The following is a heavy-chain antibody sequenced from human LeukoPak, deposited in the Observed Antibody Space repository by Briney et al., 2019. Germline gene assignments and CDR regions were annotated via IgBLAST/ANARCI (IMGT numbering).Heavy chain of an antibody. J-gene: IGHJ3*02. CDR3: ARGLLGDAFDI. V-gene: IGHV3-13*05. CDR1: GFTFSRYD. Sequence: PGGSLRLSCAASGFTFSRYDMHWVRQATGKGLECVSAIGTVGDPYYPGSVKGRFTISRENAKNSLYLQMNSLRAGDTAVYYCARGLLGDAFDIWGQGTMVTVSS. CDR2: IGTVGDP. D-gene: IGHD3-16*01.